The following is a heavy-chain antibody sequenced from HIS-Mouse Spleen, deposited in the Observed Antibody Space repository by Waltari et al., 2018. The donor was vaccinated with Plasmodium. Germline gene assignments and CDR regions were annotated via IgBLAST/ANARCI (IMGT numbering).Heavy chain of an antibody. V-gene: IGHV1-69*01. D-gene: IGHD1-26*01. J-gene: IGHJ4*02. CDR3: ARGVVGATRSYYFDY. Sequence: QVQLVQSGAEVKKPGSSVKVSCKASGATFSSYAISWVRQAPGQGLEWMGGIIPILGTANYAQKCQGRVTITADESTSTAYMELSSLRSEDTAVYYCARGVVGATRSYYFDYWGQGTLVTVSS. CDR1: GATFSSYA. CDR2: IIPILGTA.